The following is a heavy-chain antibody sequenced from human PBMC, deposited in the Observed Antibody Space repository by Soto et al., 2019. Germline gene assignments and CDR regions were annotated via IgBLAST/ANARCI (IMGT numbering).Heavy chain of an antibody. CDR3: TRDSPGDYGSGYAFDI. J-gene: IGHJ3*02. V-gene: IGHV3-49*04. CDR2: IRSKAYGGTT. CDR1: GFTFGDYA. Sequence: GGSLRLSCTASGFTFGDYAMSWVRQAPGKGLEWVGFIRSKAYGGTTEYAASVKGRFTISRDDSKSIAYLQMNSLKTEDTAVYYCTRDSPGDYGSGYAFDIWGQGTMVTVSS. D-gene: IGHD3-10*01.